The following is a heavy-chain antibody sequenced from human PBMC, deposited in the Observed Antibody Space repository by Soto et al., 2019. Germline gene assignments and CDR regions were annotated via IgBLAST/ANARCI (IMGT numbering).Heavy chain of an antibody. J-gene: IGHJ4*02. CDR3: ARLNDFWSGCYFDY. CDR1: GGSISSSSYY. Sequence: SETLSLTCTVSGGSISSSSYYWGWIRQPPGKGLEWIGSIYYSGSTYYNPSLKSRVTISVDTSKNQFSLKLSSVTAADTAVYYCARLNDFWSGCYFDYWGQGTLVTVSS. D-gene: IGHD3-3*01. V-gene: IGHV4-39*01. CDR2: IYYSGST.